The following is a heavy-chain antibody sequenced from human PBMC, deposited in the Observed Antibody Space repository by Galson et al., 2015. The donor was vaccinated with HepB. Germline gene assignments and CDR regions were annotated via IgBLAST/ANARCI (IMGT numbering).Heavy chain of an antibody. D-gene: IGHD1-26*01. CDR2: IVVGSGNT. CDR3: AADRIKWESNY. Sequence: SVKVSCKASGFTFTSSTVQWVRQARGQRLEWIGWIVVGSGNTNYAQKFQERVTLTRDMSKSTAYMELSSLRSEDTAVYYCAADRIKWESNYWGQGTLVTVSS. V-gene: IGHV1-58*01. CDR1: GFTFTSST. J-gene: IGHJ4*02.